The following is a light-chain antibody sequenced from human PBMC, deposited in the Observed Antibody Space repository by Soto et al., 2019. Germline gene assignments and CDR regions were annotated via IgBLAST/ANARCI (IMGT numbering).Light chain of an antibody. CDR2: GAS. CDR1: QSVSSN. Sequence: IVMTLSPATLSVSRGQRAALCCRASQSVSSNLAWYQQKPGQAHRLLIYGASTRATGIPDRFSGSRSGTEFTLTISSLQSEDFAVDYCQQYNNWPRTFGQGTKVDIK. CDR3: QQYNNWPRT. V-gene: IGKV3-15*01. J-gene: IGKJ1*01.